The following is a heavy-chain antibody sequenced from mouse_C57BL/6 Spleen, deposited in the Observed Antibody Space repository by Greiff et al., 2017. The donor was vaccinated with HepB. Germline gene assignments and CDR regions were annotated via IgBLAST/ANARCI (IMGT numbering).Heavy chain of an antibody. CDR3: ARHYYGSSFYYAMDY. J-gene: IGHJ4*01. Sequence: QVQLKESGPGLVAPSQSLSITCTVSGFSLTSYGVHWVRQPPEKGLEWLVVIWSDGSTTYNSALKSRLSISKDNSKSQVFLKMNSLQTDDTAMYYCARHYYGSSFYYAMDYWGQGTSVTVSS. V-gene: IGHV2-6*03. CDR1: GFSLTSYG. D-gene: IGHD1-1*01. CDR2: IWSDGST.